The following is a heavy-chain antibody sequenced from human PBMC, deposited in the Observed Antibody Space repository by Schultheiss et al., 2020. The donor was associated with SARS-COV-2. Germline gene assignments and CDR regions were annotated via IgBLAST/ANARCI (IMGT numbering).Heavy chain of an antibody. V-gene: IGHV4-59*01. Sequence: SETLSITCTVSGGSISSYYWSWIRQPPGKGLEWIGYIYYSGSTNYNPSLKSRVTISVDTSKNQFSLKLSSVTAADTAVYYCARVFGDYGAFDIWGQGTMVTVSS. J-gene: IGHJ3*02. CDR3: ARVFGDYGAFDI. CDR2: IYYSGST. D-gene: IGHD4-17*01. CDR1: GGSISSYY.